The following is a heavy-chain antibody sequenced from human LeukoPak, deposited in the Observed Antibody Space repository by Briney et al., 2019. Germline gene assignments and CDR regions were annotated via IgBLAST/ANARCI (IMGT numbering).Heavy chain of an antibody. CDR2: INPNSGGT. Sequence: ASVKVSCKASGYTFTGYYMHWVRQAPGQGLEWMGWINPNSGGTNYAQKFQGWVTMTRDTSISRAYMELSWLRSDDTAVYYCARDGKSGGTTLFYMDVWGKGTTVTVSS. V-gene: IGHV1-2*04. CDR3: ARDGKSGGTTLFYMDV. D-gene: IGHD4-11*01. J-gene: IGHJ6*03. CDR1: GYTFTGYY.